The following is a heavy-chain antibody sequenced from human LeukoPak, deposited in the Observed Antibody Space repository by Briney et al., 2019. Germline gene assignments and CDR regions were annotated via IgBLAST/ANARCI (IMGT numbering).Heavy chain of an antibody. V-gene: IGHV4-38-2*02. J-gene: IGHJ4*02. CDR2: IHHSGST. CDR1: GYSISSGYY. D-gene: IGHD5-18*01. Sequence: SETLSLTCTVSGYSISSGYYWGWIRQPPGKGLEWIGSIHHSGSTYYNPSLKSRVTISVDTSKNQFSLKLSSVTAADTAVYYCAREEDSYGYFDFDYWGQGTLVTVSS. CDR3: AREEDSYGYFDFDY.